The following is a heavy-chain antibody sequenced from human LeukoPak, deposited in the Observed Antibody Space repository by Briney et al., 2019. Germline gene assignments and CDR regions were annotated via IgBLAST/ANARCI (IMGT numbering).Heavy chain of an antibody. V-gene: IGHV4-31*03. J-gene: IGHJ5*02. D-gene: IGHD2-2*01. CDR1: GGSISSGGYY. CDR3: ARESSSTTT. Sequence: PSQTLSLTCTVSGGSISSGGYYWSWIRQHPGKGLEWIGYIYYSGSIYYNPSLKSRVTISVDKSKNQFSLTLSSVTAADTAVYYCARESSSTTTWGQGTLVTVSS. CDR2: IYYSGSI.